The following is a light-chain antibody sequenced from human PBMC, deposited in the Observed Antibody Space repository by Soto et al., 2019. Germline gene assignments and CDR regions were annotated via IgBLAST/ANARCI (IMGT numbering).Light chain of an antibody. J-gene: IGLJ1*01. CDR2: GNS. Sequence: QSVLTQPPSVSGAPGQRVTISCTGSSSNIGAGYDGHWYQQLPGTAPKLLIYGNSNRPSGVPDRFSGSKSGTSASLAITGLQAEDEADHYCQSYDSSLSGYVFGTGTKVTVL. CDR1: SSNIGAGYD. CDR3: QSYDSSLSGYV. V-gene: IGLV1-40*01.